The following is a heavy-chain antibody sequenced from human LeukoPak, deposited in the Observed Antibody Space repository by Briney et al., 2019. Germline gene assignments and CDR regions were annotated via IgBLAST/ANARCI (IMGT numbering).Heavy chain of an antibody. V-gene: IGHV3-23*01. J-gene: IGHJ6*03. CDR2: ISGSGGST. Sequence: PGGSLRLSCAASGFTFSSYGMSWVRQAPGKGLEWVSAISGSGGSTYYADSVKGRFTISRDNSKNTLYLQMNSLRAEDTAVYYCARLTHYYYYMDVWGKGTTVTISS. CDR1: GFTFSSYG. CDR3: ARLTHYYYYMDV.